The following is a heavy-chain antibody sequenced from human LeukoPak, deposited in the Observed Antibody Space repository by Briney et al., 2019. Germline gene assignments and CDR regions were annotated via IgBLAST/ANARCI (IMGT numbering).Heavy chain of an antibody. V-gene: IGHV3-30*02. D-gene: IGHD5-18*01. CDR3: AKDGLQDSYGYYYYYYMDV. CDR1: GFTFSSYG. J-gene: IGHJ6*03. CDR2: IRYDGSNK. Sequence: PGGSLRLSCAASGFTFSSYGMHWVRQAPGKGLEWVAFIRYDGSNKYYADSVKGRFTISRDNSKNTLYLQMNSLRAEDTAVYYCAKDGLQDSYGYYYYYYMDVWGKGTTVTISS.